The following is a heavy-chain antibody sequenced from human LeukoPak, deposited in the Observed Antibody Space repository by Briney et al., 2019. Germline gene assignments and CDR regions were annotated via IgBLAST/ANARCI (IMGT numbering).Heavy chain of an antibody. CDR2: INHSGST. Sequence: PSETLSLTCAVYGGSFSGYYWSWIRQPPGKGLEWIGEINHSGSTNYNPSLKSRVTISVDTSKNQFSLKLSSVTAADTAVYYCARRKYYDFWSGPSDAFDIWGQGTMVTVSS. CDR3: ARRKYYDFWSGPSDAFDI. D-gene: IGHD3-3*01. J-gene: IGHJ3*02. V-gene: IGHV4-34*01. CDR1: GGSFSGYY.